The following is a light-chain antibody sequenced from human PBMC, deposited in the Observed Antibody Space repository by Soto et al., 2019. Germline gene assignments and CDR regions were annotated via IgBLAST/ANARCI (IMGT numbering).Light chain of an antibody. Sequence: DIQMTQSPSFMSASVGDRVTVTCRASQGINRWLAWYQQKPGKAPKLLIYTTSTLASGVPSRFSGSGSGTDFTLTISILHPEDVATYYCQHANTFPITFGQGTRLEIK. CDR2: TTS. CDR3: QHANTFPIT. CDR1: QGINRW. V-gene: IGKV1-12*01. J-gene: IGKJ5*01.